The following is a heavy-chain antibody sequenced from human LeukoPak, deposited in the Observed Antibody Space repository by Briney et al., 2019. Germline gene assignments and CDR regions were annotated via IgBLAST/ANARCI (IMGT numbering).Heavy chain of an antibody. J-gene: IGHJ4*02. CDR1: GFTFSSYA. CDR3: AKAYCSGGSCYLWGPFDY. V-gene: IGHV3-23*01. CDR2: ISGSGGST. Sequence: GGSLRLSCAASGFTFSSYAMSWVRQAPGKGLEWVSAISGSGGSTYYAASVKGRFTISRDNSKNTLYLQMNSLRAEDTAVYYCAKAYCSGGSCYLWGPFDYWGQGTLVTVSS. D-gene: IGHD2-15*01.